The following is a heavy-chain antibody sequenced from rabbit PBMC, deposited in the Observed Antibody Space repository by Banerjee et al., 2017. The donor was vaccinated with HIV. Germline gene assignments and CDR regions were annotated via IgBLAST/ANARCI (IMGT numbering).Heavy chain of an antibody. CDR2: IYTGDGST. J-gene: IGHJ4*01. CDR1: GFSFSSSYY. CDR3: ARDLPDVIGWNFGW. V-gene: IGHV1S40*01. D-gene: IGHD1-1*01. Sequence: QSLEESGGGLVQPEGSLTLTCTVSGFSFSSSYYMCWVRQAPGKGLEWIGCIYTGDGSTYYASWAKGRFTISETSSTTVTLQMTSLTAADTATYFCARDLPDVIGWNFGWWGPGTLVTVS.